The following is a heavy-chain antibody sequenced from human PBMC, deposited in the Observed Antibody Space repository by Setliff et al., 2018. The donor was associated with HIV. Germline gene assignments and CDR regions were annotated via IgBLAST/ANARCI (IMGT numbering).Heavy chain of an antibody. CDR3: ERGQGCGGGCHYAFEM. Sequence: KTSETLSLTCTVSGDSISSDFYWGWIRQPPGKGLEWIGSIYHSGNTYYMPSLQSRVTISVDMSKNQFSLNLNSVTAADTAVYYCERGQGCGGGCHYAFEMWGQGTMVTVSS. V-gene: IGHV4-38-2*02. J-gene: IGHJ3*02. CDR2: IYHSGNT. CDR1: GDSISSDFY. D-gene: IGHD2-21*02.